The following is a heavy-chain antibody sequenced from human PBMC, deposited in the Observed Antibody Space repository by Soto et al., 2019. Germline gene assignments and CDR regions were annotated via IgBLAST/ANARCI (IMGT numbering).Heavy chain of an antibody. CDR2: VTVSGDTS. V-gene: IGHV3-23*01. D-gene: IGHD2-15*01. CDR1: GFTFSDSA. J-gene: IGHJ6*03. CDR3: AKHGCSYPACYPYYYYVDV. Sequence: EVQLLESGGGLAQPGGSLRLSCAASGFTFSDSALSWVRQGTGKGLEWVSSVTVSGDTSYYADSVEGRFTISRDNSKNTLYLQMNSLRDDATAVYYCAKHGCSYPACYPYYYYVDVWGEGATVTVSS.